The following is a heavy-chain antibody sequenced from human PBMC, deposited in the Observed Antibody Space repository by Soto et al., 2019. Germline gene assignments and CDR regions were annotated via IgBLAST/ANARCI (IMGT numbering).Heavy chain of an antibody. D-gene: IGHD3-22*01. J-gene: IGHJ4*02. Sequence: LRLSSAASGFTVSSNYMSWVRQAPGKGLEWVSVIYSGGSTYYADSVKGRFTISRDNSKNTLYLQMNSLRAEDTAIYYCAKVFYDSSGYYSLDYWGQGTLVTVSS. CDR1: GFTVSSNY. V-gene: IGHV3-53*01. CDR3: AKVFYDSSGYYSLDY. CDR2: IYSGGST.